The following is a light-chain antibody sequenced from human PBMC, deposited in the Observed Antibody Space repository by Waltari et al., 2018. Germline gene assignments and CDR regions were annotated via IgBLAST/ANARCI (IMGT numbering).Light chain of an antibody. CDR1: QSVTSNY. Sequence: EIVLTQSPGTLSLSPGERATLSCRASQSVTSNYLAWYQQKPGQAPRLLIYGASSRATGIADRFSGSGSGTDFALTISRVEPEDFAVYYCQQYSGSPNTFGQGTMLEIK. CDR3: QQYSGSPNT. V-gene: IGKV3-20*01. J-gene: IGKJ2*01. CDR2: GAS.